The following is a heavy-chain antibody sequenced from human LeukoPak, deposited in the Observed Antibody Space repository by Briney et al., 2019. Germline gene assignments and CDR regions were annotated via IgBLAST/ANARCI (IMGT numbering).Heavy chain of an antibody. Sequence: ASVKVSCKASGYTFTSYYMHWVRQAPGRGLEWMGIINPSGGSTSYAQKFQGRVTMTRDTSTSTVYMELSSLRSEDTAVYYCARGLYYYDSYSAPPYYFDYWGQGTLVTVSS. V-gene: IGHV1-46*01. CDR3: ARGLYYYDSYSAPPYYFDY. CDR2: INPSGGST. J-gene: IGHJ4*02. CDR1: GYTFTSYY. D-gene: IGHD3-22*01.